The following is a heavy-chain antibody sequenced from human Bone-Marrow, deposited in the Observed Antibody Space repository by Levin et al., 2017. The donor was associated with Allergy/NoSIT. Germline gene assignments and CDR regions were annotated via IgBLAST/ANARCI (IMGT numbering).Heavy chain of an antibody. CDR2: ISAYRGNT. CDR3: ARDGCDATMVGASFFDF. Sequence: ASVKVSCKASGYTFSNYGFSWVRQAPGQGLEWLGWISAYRGNTDYAQKVQGRVTMTTDTSTNTAYMDMRSLRSDDTAVYFCARDGCDATMVGASFFDFWGQGTLVTVSS. V-gene: IGHV1-18*01. J-gene: IGHJ4*02. D-gene: IGHD5-18*01. CDR1: GYTFSNYG.